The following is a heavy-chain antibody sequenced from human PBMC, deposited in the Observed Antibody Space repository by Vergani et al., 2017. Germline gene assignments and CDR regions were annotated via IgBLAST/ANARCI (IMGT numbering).Heavy chain of an antibody. CDR2: IWYDGSNK. V-gene: IGHV3-33*08. D-gene: IGHD4-17*01. Sequence: QVQLQESGPGLVKPSQTLSLTCTVSGGSISSGGYYWSWIRQHPGKGLEWVAVIWYDGSNKYYADSVKGRFTISRDNSKNTLYLQMNSLRAEDTAVYYCARGTVTNYYYYGMDVWGQGTTVTVSS. J-gene: IGHJ6*02. CDR3: ARGTVTNYYYYGMDV. CDR1: GGSISSGGYY.